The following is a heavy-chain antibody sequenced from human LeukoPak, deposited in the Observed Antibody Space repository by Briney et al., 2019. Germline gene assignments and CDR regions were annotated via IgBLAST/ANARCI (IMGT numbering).Heavy chain of an antibody. CDR1: GGTFSSYA. CDR2: IIPILGIA. J-gene: IGHJ6*03. CDR3: ARVDSSSSGYMDV. Sequence: SVKVSRKASGGTFSSYAISWVRQAPGQGLEWMGRIIPILGIANYAQKFQGRVTITADKSTSTAYMELRSLRSDDTAVYYCARVDSSSSGYMDVWGKGTTVTVSS. V-gene: IGHV1-69*04. D-gene: IGHD6-6*01.